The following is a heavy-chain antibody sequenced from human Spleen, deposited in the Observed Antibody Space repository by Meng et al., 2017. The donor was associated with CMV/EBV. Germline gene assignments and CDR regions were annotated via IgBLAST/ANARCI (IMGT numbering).Heavy chain of an antibody. CDR3: ATKYYDSNGHYYGFDP. CDR2: INVGVGSR. D-gene: IGHD3-22*01. J-gene: IGHJ5*02. CDR1: GHIFTKYY. Sequence: ASVKVSCKASGHIFTKYYTHWVRQAPGQGLEWLGIINVGVGSRRSAQKFQGRLSLTSDTSTSTVYMELSGLRPDDTAVYFCATKYYDSNGHYYGFDPWGQGTLVTVSS. V-gene: IGHV1-46*01.